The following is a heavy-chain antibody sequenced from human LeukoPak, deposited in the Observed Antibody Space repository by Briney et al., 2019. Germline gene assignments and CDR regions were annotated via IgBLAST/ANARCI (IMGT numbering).Heavy chain of an antibody. J-gene: IGHJ4*02. V-gene: IGHV4-61*02. CDR1: GNSISSGDNY. CDR3: ARDLGPMTGDYFDY. CDR2: IYTSGST. D-gene: IGHD3-16*01. Sequence: SQTLSLTCTVSGNSISSGDNYWSWIRQPAGKGLEWIGRIYTSGSTNYNPSLKSRVTMSVDTSKNQFSLKLSSVTAADTAVYYCARDLGPMTGDYFDYWGQGTLVTVSS.